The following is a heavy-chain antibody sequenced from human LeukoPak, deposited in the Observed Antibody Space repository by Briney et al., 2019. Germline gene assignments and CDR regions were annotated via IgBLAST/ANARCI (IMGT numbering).Heavy chain of an antibody. Sequence: PGGSLRLSCAPSGFTFSSYAMSWVRQAPGKGLEWVSAISGSGGSTYYADSVKGRFTISRDNSKNTLYLQMNSLRAEDTAVYYCAKDDYYDILTGYYTLFDYWGQGTLVTVSS. CDR2: ISGSGGST. CDR1: GFTFSSYA. CDR3: AKDDYYDILTGYYTLFDY. J-gene: IGHJ4*02. V-gene: IGHV3-23*01. D-gene: IGHD3-9*01.